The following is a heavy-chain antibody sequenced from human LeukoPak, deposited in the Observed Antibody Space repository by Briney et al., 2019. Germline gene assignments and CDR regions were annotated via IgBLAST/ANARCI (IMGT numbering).Heavy chain of an antibody. V-gene: IGHV3-73*01. CDR2: IRSKANSYAT. J-gene: IGHJ5*02. CDR1: GFTFSGSA. D-gene: IGHD1-26*01. CDR3: TRRERPDEYNWLDP. Sequence: PGGSLRLSCAASGFTFSGSAMNWVRQASGRGLEWAGRIRSKANSYATAYAASVKVRFTVSREDSKTTAYLQMNSLKTEGTAVYYCTRRERPDEYNWLDPWGQGTLVTVPS.